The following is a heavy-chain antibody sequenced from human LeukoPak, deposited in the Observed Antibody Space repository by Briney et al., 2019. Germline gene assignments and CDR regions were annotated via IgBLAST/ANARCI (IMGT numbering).Heavy chain of an antibody. CDR2: ISSSSSYI. V-gene: IGHV3-21*01. D-gene: IGHD3-3*01. Sequence: PGGSLRLSCAASGFAFSSYSMNWVRQAPGKGLEWVSSISSSSSYIYYADSVKGRFTISRDNAKNSLYLQMNSLRAEDTAVYYCARSITIFGVVISHYYFDYWGQGTLVTVSS. CDR1: GFAFSSYS. CDR3: ARSITIFGVVISHYYFDY. J-gene: IGHJ4*02.